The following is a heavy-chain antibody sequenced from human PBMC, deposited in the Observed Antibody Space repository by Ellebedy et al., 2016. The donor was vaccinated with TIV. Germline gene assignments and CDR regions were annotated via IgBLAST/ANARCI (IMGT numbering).Heavy chain of an antibody. CDR1: GGSFSGYY. CDR2: INHSGST. Sequence: SETLSLXCAVYGGSFSGYYWSWIRQPPGKGLEWIGEINHSGSTNYNPSLKSRVTISVDTSKNQFSLKLSSVTAADTAVYYCARNGDFSADFWGQGTLVTVSS. J-gene: IGHJ4*02. CDR3: ARNGDFSADF. V-gene: IGHV4-34*01. D-gene: IGHD4-17*01.